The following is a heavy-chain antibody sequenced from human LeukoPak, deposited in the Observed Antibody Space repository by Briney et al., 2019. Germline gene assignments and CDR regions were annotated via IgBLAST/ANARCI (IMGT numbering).Heavy chain of an antibody. CDR3: AKASGGGLYYYYMDV. CDR1: GFTVSRNY. D-gene: IGHD3-10*01. CDR2: ISWNSASI. J-gene: IGHJ6*03. V-gene: IGHV3-9*03. Sequence: GGSLRLSCAASGFTVSRNYMSWVRQAPGKGLEWVSGISWNSASIGYADSVKGRFTISRDNAKNSLYLQMNSLRAEDMALYYCAKASGGGLYYYYMDVWGKGTTVTVSS.